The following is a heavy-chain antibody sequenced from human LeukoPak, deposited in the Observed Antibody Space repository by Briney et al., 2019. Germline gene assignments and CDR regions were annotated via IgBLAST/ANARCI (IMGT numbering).Heavy chain of an antibody. CDR3: AKDGSWSCTD. V-gene: IGHV3-30*02. CDR1: GFTFSSYA. J-gene: IGHJ4*02. D-gene: IGHD2-8*02. Sequence: PGGSLRLSCAPSGFTFSSYAIHWVRQGPGTGLEWVAYIAHHGSNKYYADSVKGRFTISRDNSKRTLYLQMNSLRADDTAVYYCAKDGSWSCTDWGQGALVTVSS. CDR2: IAHHGSNK.